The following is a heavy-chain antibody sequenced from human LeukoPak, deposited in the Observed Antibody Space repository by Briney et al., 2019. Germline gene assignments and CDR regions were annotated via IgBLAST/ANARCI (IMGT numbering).Heavy chain of an antibody. CDR1: GFTFDYYW. CDR2: VKHNSSEK. J-gene: IGHJ3*02. Sequence: GGSLRLSCAASGFTFDYYWMNWVRQAPGKGLEWVANVKHNSSEKYYMDSVEGRFTISRDNAKNSLYLQMNSLRVEDTAVYYCVRDSVRSRPVVAFDIWGQGTMVTV. CDR3: VRDSVRSRPVVAFDI. D-gene: IGHD4-23*01. V-gene: IGHV3-7*01.